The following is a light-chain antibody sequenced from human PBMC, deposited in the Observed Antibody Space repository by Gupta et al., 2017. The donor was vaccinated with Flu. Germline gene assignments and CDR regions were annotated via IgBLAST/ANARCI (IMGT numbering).Light chain of an antibody. J-gene: IGLJ3*02. CDR2: RTS. CDR3: VHDRDGGLWA. V-gene: IGLV8-61*01. CDR1: SGSVGSCYY. Sequence: TVTITCGVTSGSVGSCYYPSCHQQTPAHPHRRLIYRTSSRSAGAPRRFSGSIRGNTAALTITVVGEDEESDYYDVHDRDGGLWAFGGGTRLTVL.